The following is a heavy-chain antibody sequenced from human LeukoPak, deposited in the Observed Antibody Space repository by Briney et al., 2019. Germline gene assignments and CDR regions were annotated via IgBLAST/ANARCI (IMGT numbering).Heavy chain of an antibody. Sequence: GGPLRLSCAASGFTFSSYAMHWVRQAPGKGLEWVAVISYDGSNKYYANSVKGRFTISRDNSKNTLYLQMNSLRAEDTAVYYCAREGCSGGSCYPYYYYGMDVWGQGTTVTVSS. D-gene: IGHD2-15*01. CDR1: GFTFSSYA. J-gene: IGHJ6*02. V-gene: IGHV3-30-3*01. CDR2: ISYDGSNK. CDR3: AREGCSGGSCYPYYYYGMDV.